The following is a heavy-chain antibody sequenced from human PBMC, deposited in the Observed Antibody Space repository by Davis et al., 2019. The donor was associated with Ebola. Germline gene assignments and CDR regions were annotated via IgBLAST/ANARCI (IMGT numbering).Heavy chain of an antibody. CDR1: GGSFSGYY. CDR2: INHSGST. J-gene: IGHJ6*02. Sequence: SETLSLTCAVYGGSFSGYYWSWIRQPPGKGLEWIGEINHSGSTNYNPSLKSRVTILVDTSKNQFSLKLSSVTAADTAVYYCAREAYYYGMDVWGQGTTVTVSS. V-gene: IGHV4-34*01. CDR3: AREAYYYGMDV.